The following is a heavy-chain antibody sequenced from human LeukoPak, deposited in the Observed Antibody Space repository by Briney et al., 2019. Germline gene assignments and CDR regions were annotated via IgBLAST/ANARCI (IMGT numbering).Heavy chain of an antibody. Sequence: PGGSLRLSCAASGFTLSSYGMHWDRQAPGKGLEWVSSISSSSSYIYYADSVKGRFTISRDNAKNSLYLQTNSLRAEDTAVYYCARDFESSSRRSRWFDPWGQGTLVTVSS. D-gene: IGHD6-6*01. CDR1: GFTLSSYG. V-gene: IGHV3-21*01. CDR2: ISSSSSYI. J-gene: IGHJ5*02. CDR3: ARDFESSSRRSRWFDP.